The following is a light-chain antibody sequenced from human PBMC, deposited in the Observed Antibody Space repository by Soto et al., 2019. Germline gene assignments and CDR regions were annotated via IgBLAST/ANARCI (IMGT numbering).Light chain of an antibody. CDR2: GAS. CDR1: QSVSSN. CDR3: QQYNNWPLT. J-gene: IGKJ4*01. Sequence: EIVMTQSPATLSVSPGERATLSCRASQSVSSNLAWYQHQPGQAPRVLIYGASTRATGFPARFSGSGSETEFTLTISSLQSEDFAVYYCQQYNNWPLTFGGGTKGEIK. V-gene: IGKV3-15*01.